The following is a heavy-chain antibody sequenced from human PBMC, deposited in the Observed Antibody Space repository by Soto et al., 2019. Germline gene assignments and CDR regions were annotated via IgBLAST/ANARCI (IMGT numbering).Heavy chain of an antibody. CDR3: ARQEGYCSGGSCYYSGMDV. J-gene: IGHJ6*02. CDR1: GFSFSTYG. Sequence: QVELVESGGNVVQPGRSLRLSCAASGFSFSTYGMHWVRQSPGKGLEWVGVISYDGSRKYYGDSVKGRFTISRDNSKKTLYLEISSLRGEDTAVYYCARQEGYCSGGSCYYSGMDVWGQGTTVTVSS. V-gene: IGHV3-30*03. CDR2: ISYDGSRK. D-gene: IGHD2-15*01.